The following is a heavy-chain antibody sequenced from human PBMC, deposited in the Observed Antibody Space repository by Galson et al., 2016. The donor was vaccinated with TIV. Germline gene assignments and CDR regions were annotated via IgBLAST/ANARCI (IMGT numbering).Heavy chain of an antibody. J-gene: IGHJ3*02. CDR2: IHSSGST. V-gene: IGHV4-31*03. CDR1: GGSIKSGGYF. Sequence: TLSLTCTVSGGSIKSGGYFWSWIRQHPGKALEWIGYIHSSGSTFYNPSLRSRVTISLDTSRDNFSLRLNSVTAADTAVYYCARRSSGFDAFVIWGPGTLVTVSP. D-gene: IGHD3-22*01. CDR3: ARRSSGFDAFVI.